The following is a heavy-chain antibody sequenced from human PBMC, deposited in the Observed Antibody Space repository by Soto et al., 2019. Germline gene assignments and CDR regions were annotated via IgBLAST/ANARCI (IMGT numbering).Heavy chain of an antibody. CDR2: ISSSSSYI. V-gene: IGHV3-21*01. CDR3: ARDIRDTYYYDSSGRSPIY. D-gene: IGHD3-22*01. J-gene: IGHJ4*02. Sequence: EVQLVESGGGLVKPGGSLRLSCAASGFTFSSYSMNWVRQAPGKGLEWVSSISSSSSYIYYADSVKGRFTISRDNAKNSLYLQMKSLRAEDTAVYYCARDIRDTYYYDSSGRSPIYWGQGTLVTVSS. CDR1: GFTFSSYS.